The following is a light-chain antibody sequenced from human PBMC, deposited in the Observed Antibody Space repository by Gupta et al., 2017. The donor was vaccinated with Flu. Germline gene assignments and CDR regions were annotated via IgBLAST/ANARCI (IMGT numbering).Light chain of an antibody. CDR1: SSDVGGYNY. CDR3: SSYTSSNSLE. Sequence: SALPQPASVSGSPGQPLTISCTGTSSDVGGYNYVSWYQHHPGKAPKLMIYEVIKRPSGVSNRFSGSKSGNTASLTISGLQAEDEADYYCSSYTSSNSLEFGGGTKLTVL. J-gene: IGLJ3*02. V-gene: IGLV2-14*01. CDR2: EVI.